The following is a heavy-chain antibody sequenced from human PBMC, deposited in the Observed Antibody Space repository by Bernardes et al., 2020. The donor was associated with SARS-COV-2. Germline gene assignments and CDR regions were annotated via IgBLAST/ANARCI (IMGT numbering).Heavy chain of an antibody. CDR1: VGSFSGYY. CDR3: ARDGSGGSGSYYDY. CDR2: INHTGTT. Sequence: SETLSLTCAVYVGSFSGYYWTWIRQPPGKGLEWIGDINHTGTTNSIPSLKSQVAISVDTSKNQFSLTLTPVTAADTAVYYCARDGSGGSGSYYDYCGQGTLVTVSS. D-gene: IGHD3-10*01. J-gene: IGHJ4*02. V-gene: IGHV4-34*01.